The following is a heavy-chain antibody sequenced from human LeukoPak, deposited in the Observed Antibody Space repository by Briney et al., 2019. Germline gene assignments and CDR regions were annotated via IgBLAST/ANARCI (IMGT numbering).Heavy chain of an antibody. Sequence: PGGSLRLSCAASGFTFDDYALHWVRQAPGKGLEWVSGISWNSGSIGYADSVKGRFTISRDNAKNSLYLQMNSLRAEDTALYYCAKDIYCTNGVCYRGGPYYYGMDVWGQGTTVTVSS. CDR2: ISWNSGSI. CDR1: GFTFDDYA. J-gene: IGHJ6*02. V-gene: IGHV3-9*01. D-gene: IGHD2-8*01. CDR3: AKDIYCTNGVCYRGGPYYYGMDV.